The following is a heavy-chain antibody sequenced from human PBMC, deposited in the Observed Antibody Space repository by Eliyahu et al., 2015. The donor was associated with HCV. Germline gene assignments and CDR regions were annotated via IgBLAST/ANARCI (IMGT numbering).Heavy chain of an antibody. Sequence: QVQLVESGGGVVQPGRSLRLSCAASGFTFXSXGMHWVRQAPGKGLEWVAVISYDGSNKYYADSVKGRFTISRDNSKNTLYLQMNSLRAEDTAVYYCAKDWVSVAGTGGDYWGQGTLVTVSS. CDR1: GFTFXSXG. CDR2: ISYDGSNK. CDR3: AKDWVSVAGTGGDY. V-gene: IGHV3-30*18. J-gene: IGHJ4*02. D-gene: IGHD6-19*01.